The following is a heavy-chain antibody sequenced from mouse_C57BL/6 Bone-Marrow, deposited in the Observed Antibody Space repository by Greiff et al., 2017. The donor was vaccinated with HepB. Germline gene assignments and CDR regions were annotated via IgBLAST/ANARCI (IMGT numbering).Heavy chain of an antibody. V-gene: IGHV14-2*01. Sequence: VQLKESGAELVKPGASVKLSCTASGFNIKDYSMHWVKQRTEQGLGWIGRIDPEDGETNYAPKFQGKATITVDTSSNTAYLQRSRLTSEYTAVYYCASGYDPFAYWGQGTLVTVSA. CDR1: GFNIKDYS. J-gene: IGHJ3*01. CDR2: IDPEDGET. D-gene: IGHD2-2*01. CDR3: ASGYDPFAY.